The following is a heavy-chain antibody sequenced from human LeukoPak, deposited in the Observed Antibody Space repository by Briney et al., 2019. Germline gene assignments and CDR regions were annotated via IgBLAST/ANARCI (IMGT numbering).Heavy chain of an antibody. V-gene: IGHV3-33*01. Sequence: GGSLRLSCAASGFTFSTYGMHWVRQAPGKGLEWVAVIWYDGRTQFYAESVKGRFAVSRDNSKNTLYLQMNSLRAEGTAVYHCARGEYYHESSGYPNYWGQGTLVTVSS. D-gene: IGHD3-22*01. CDR2: IWYDGRTQ. CDR1: GFTFSTYG. CDR3: ARGEYYHESSGYPNY. J-gene: IGHJ4*02.